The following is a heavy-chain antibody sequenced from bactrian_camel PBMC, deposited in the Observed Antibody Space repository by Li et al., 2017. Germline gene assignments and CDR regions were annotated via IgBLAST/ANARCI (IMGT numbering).Heavy chain of an antibody. Sequence: DVQLVESGGGSVQPGGSLRLSCVGSGFTFSNYYLAWFRQAPGKEREAVAAIDIDGAATYTYSVSGRFSISRDNAESTLYLQMNDLKVEDTAEYVCAADAVNLQVARWYTYWGQGTQVTVS. CDR2: IDIDGAA. J-gene: IGHJ4*01. CDR1: GFTFSNYY. V-gene: IGHV3S67*01. D-gene: IGHD2*01. CDR3: AADAVNLQVARWYTY.